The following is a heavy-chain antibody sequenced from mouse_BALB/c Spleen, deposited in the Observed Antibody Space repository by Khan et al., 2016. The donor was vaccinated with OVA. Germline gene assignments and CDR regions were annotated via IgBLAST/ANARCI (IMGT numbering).Heavy chain of an antibody. Sequence: VQLQQSGPELVKPGASVKMSCEASGYTFTSYVIHWVKQKPGQGLEWIGYIYPFNDDTKYNEKFKGKATLTTDTSSSTAYMVLRSLTSEDSAAYYCANSYRYDVYFDYWGQGTTRTVSS. D-gene: IGHD2-14*01. CDR3: ANSYRYDVYFDY. J-gene: IGHJ2*01. CDR1: GYTFTSYV. V-gene: IGHV1S136*01. CDR2: IYPFNDDT.